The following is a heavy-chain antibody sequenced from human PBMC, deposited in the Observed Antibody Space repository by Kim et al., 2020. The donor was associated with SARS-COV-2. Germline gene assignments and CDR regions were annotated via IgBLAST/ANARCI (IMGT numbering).Heavy chain of an antibody. CDR3: ARRIYSSSWYPLRLEYYFDY. J-gene: IGHJ4*02. CDR2: IYYSGST. V-gene: IGHV4-39*01. Sequence: SETLSLTCTVSGGSISSSSYYWGWIRQPPGKGLEWIGSIYYSGSTYYNPSLKSRVTISVDTSKNQFSLKLSSVTAADTAVYYCARRIYSSSWYPLRLEYYFDYWGQGTLVTVSS. CDR1: GGSISSSSYY. D-gene: IGHD6-13*01.